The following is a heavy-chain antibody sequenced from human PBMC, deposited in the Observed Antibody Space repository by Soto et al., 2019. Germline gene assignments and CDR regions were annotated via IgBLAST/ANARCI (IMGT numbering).Heavy chain of an antibody. CDR3: ARREMPSLLDGMDV. V-gene: IGHV5-51*01. D-gene: IGHD2-2*01. J-gene: IGHJ6*02. CDR1: GYSFNNYW. CDR2: IYPGNSDT. Sequence: HGASLKISCKGSGYSFNNYWIAWVRQVPGKGLEWMGMIYPGNSDTRYSPSFQGQVTISADRSISTTYLQWSSLKASDTAVYYCARREMPSLLDGMDVWGQGTTVTVSS.